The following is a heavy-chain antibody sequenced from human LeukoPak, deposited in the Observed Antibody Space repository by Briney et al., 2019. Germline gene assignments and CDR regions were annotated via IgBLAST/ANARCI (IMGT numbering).Heavy chain of an antibody. V-gene: IGHV3-74*01. J-gene: IGHJ6*02. CDR3: ARDYYYGMDV. CDR1: GFTFSTYW. Sequence: WESLRLSCAASGFTFSTYWMHWVRQAPPQGLEWVSRINPDGITTTCADSVKGRFTISRDNAKNTLFLQMNSLRAEDTAVYYCARDYYYGMDVWGQGTTITVSS. CDR2: INPDGITT.